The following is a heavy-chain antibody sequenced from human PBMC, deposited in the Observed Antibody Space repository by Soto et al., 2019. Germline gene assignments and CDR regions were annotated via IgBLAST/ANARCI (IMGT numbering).Heavy chain of an antibody. CDR3: ARLRVAATLSYFDY. CDR2: IYHSGST. Sequence: QLQLQESGSGLVKPSQTLSLTCAVSGGSISSGGYSWSWIRQPPGKGLEWIGYIYHSGSTYYNPSLKSRVTISVDRSKNQFSLKLSSVTAADTAVYYCARLRVAATLSYFDYWGQGTLVTVSS. D-gene: IGHD2-15*01. V-gene: IGHV4-30-2*01. CDR1: GGSISSGGYS. J-gene: IGHJ4*02.